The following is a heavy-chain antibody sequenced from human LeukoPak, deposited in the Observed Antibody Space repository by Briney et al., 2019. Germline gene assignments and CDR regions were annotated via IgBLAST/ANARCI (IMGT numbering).Heavy chain of an antibody. CDR2: IYYSGST. Sequence: SQTLSLTCTVSGGSISSGDYYWSWIRQPPGKGLEWIGYIYYSGSTNYNPSLKSRVTISVDTSKNQFSLKLSSVTAADTAVYYCATLRGDGDYEYYFDYWGQGTLVTVSS. CDR3: ATLRGDGDYEYYFDY. D-gene: IGHD4-17*01. V-gene: IGHV4-61*08. CDR1: GGSISSGDYY. J-gene: IGHJ4*02.